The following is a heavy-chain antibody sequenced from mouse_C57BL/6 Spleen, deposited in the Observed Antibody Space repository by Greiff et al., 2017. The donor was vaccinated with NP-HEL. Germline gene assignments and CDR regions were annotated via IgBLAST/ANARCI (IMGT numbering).Heavy chain of an antibody. CDR1: GFTFSSYA. CDR3: AREDPTAYYFDY. CDR2: ISDGGSYT. V-gene: IGHV5-4*01. D-gene: IGHD1-2*01. J-gene: IGHJ2*01. Sequence: EVKLMESGGGLVKPGGSLKLSCAASGFTFSSYAMSWVRQTPEKRLEWVATISDGGSYTYYPDNVKGRFTISRDNAKNNLYLQMSHLKSEDTAMYYCAREDPTAYYFDYWGQGTTLTVSS.